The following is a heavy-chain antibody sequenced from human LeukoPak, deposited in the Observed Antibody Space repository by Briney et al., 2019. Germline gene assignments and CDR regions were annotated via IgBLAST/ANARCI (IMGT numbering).Heavy chain of an antibody. CDR3: AIVYSSGWSGGPLPRIADY. CDR2: IYYSGST. Sequence: PSETLSLTCTVSGGSISSSSYYWGWIRQPPGKGLEWIGSIYYSGSTYYNPSLKSRVTISVDTSKNQFSLKLSSVTAADTAVYYCAIVYSSGWSGGPLPRIADYWGQGTLVTVSS. J-gene: IGHJ4*02. CDR1: GGSISSSSYY. D-gene: IGHD6-19*01. V-gene: IGHV4-39*01.